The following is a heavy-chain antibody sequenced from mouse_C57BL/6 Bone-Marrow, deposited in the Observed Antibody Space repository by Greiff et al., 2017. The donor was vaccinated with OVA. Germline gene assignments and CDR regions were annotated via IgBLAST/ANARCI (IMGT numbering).Heavy chain of an antibody. CDR2: IDPSDSYT. V-gene: IGHV1-69*01. J-gene: IGHJ2*01. D-gene: IGHD6-5*01. CDR1: GYTFTSYW. CDR3: ARGPIDYYFDY. Sequence: QVQLQQPGAELVMPGASVKLSCKASGYTFTSYWMHWVKQRPGQGLEWIGEIDPSDSYTNYNQKFKGKSTLTVDKSSSTAYMQLSSLTSEASAVYCCARGPIDYYFDYWGKGTTLTVSS.